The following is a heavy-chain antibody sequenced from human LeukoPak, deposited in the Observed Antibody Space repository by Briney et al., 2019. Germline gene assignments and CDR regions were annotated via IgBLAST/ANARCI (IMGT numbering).Heavy chain of an antibody. V-gene: IGHV3-7*01. CDR1: GFTFSSYS. CDR2: INQDASEI. J-gene: IGHJ4*02. CDR3: ATDRDNSDWQKRFDS. Sequence: GGSLRLSCAASGFTFSSYSMNWYRQAPGKGLEWVGNINQDASEINYVDSVRGRFTISRDNAKNSPHLQMNSLRAEDTAVYYCATDRDNSDWQKRFDSWGQGTLVTVSS. D-gene: IGHD2-21*02.